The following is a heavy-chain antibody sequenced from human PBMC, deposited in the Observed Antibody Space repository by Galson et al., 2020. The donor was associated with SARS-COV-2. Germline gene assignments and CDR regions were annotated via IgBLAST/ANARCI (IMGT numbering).Heavy chain of an antibody. V-gene: IGHV3-11*01. D-gene: IGHD2-15*01. CDR3: ARVGCSGVSCYLDL. J-gene: IGHJ4*02. CDR2: ISTNGGTK. Sequence: GGSLRLSCAASGFTFSDDFMSWIRQSPGKGLEWISYISTNGGTKYYADSVKGRFTVSRDNAKNSLYLQVNSLRADDTAVYYCARVGCSGVSCYLDLWGQGTLVTVSS. CDR1: GFTFSDDF.